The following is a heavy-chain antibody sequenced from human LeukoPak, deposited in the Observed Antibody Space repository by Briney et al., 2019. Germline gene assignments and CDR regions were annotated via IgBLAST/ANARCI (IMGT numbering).Heavy chain of an antibody. CDR2: IYYSGST. D-gene: IGHD6-13*01. J-gene: IGHJ4*02. CDR3: ERGSTLGYSSSWYR. Sequence: SETLSLTCTVSGGSISSYYWNWIRQPPGKGLEWIGYIYYSGSTNYNPSLKSRVTISVDTSKNQFSLKLSSVTAADTAVYYCERGSTLGYSSSWYRWGQGTLVTVSS. CDR1: GGSISSYY. V-gene: IGHV4-59*01.